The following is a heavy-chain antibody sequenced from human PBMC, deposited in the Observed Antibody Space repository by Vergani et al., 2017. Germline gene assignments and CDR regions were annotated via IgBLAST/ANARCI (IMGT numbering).Heavy chain of an antibody. D-gene: IGHD1-7*01. CDR1: GYTFTSYG. Sequence: QVQLVQSGAEVKKPGASVKVSCKASGYTFTSYGISWVRQAPGQGLEWMGIINPSGGSTSYAQKFQGRVTMTRDTSTSTVYMELSSLRSEDTAVYYCARVVNWNSDYWGQGTLVTVSS. CDR2: INPSGGST. J-gene: IGHJ4*02. V-gene: IGHV1-46*03. CDR3: ARVVNWNSDY.